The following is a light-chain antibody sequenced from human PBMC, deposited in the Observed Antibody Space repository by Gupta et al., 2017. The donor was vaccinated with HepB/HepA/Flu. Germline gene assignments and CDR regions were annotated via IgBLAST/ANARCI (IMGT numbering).Light chain of an antibody. CDR3: HQRSNWHT. V-gene: IGKV3-11*01. CDR2: DAS. CDR1: QSVSSY. Sequence: EIVLTQSPATLSLSPGERATLSCRASQSVSSYLSWFQQKPGQAPRLLIFDASNRVTGIPDRFSGSGSGTDFTLTISSLEPEDVAVYYCHQRSNWHTFGGGTRVEIK. J-gene: IGKJ4*01.